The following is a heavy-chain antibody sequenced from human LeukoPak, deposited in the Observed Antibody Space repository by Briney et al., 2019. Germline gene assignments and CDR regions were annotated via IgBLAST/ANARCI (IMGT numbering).Heavy chain of an antibody. CDR3: ARDRSDYYDSSGPFDP. D-gene: IGHD3-22*01. CDR2: IIPIFGTA. V-gene: IGHV1-69*06. Sequence: ASVKVSCKASGYTFTSYGISWVRQAPGQGLEWMGGIIPIFGTANYAQKFQGRVTITADKSTSTAYMELSSLRSEDTAVYYCARDRSDYYDSSGPFDPWGQGTLVTVSS. CDR1: GYTFTSYG. J-gene: IGHJ5*02.